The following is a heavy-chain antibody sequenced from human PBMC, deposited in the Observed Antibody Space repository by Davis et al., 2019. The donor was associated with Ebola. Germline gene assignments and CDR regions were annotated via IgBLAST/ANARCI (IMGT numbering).Heavy chain of an antibody. CDR1: GGSISSGDYY. D-gene: IGHD3-16*01. Sequence: SETLSLTCTVSGGSISSGDYYWSWIRQPPGKGLEWIGEIYHSGTSNYNSSLKNRVTISVNTSKNQFSLKLTSVTAADTAVYYCARQHTSHYLGADYYYGLDVWGHGTTVTVSS. V-gene: IGHV4-39*01. J-gene: IGHJ6*02. CDR3: ARQHTSHYLGADYYYGLDV. CDR2: IYHSGTS.